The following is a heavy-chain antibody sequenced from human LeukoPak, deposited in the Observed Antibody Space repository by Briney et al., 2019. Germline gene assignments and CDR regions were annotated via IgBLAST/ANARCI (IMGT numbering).Heavy chain of an antibody. CDR1: GFTFSTYT. Sequence: PGGSLRLSCAASGFTFSTYTLNWVRQAPGKGLEWVSAITIGSNYIYYADSVKGRFTISRDNAKSSLYLQMNSLRAEDTAVYYCARAPSYNFDSSGYYVYYFDYWGQGTLVTVSA. D-gene: IGHD3-22*01. CDR3: ARAPSYNFDSSGYYVYYFDY. V-gene: IGHV3-21*01. CDR2: ITIGSNYI. J-gene: IGHJ4*02.